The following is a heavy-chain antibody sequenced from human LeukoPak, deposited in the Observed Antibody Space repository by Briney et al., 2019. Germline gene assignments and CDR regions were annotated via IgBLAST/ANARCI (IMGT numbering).Heavy chain of an antibody. CDR2: ISYDGSNK. CDR1: GFTFSSYA. CDR3: ARDAGYYGSGSYIDY. D-gene: IGHD3-10*01. V-gene: IGHV3-30*04. Sequence: GRSLRLSCAASGFTFSSYAMPWVRQAPGKGLEWVAVISYDGSNKYYADSVKGRFTISRDNSKNTLYLQMNSLRAEDTAVYYCARDAGYYGSGSYIDYWGQGTLVTVSS. J-gene: IGHJ4*02.